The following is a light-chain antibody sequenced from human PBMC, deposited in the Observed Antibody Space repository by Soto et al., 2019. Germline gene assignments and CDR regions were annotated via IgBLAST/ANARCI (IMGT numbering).Light chain of an antibody. CDR2: EVS. CDR1: SSDVGGYDY. Sequence: QSALTQPASVSGSPGQSITISCTGTSSDVGGYDYVSWYQQYPGKAPKLMIYEVSNRPSGVSHRFSGSKSGNTASLTISGLQSEDEADYYCTSYTRNNVLFGGGTKVT. CDR3: TSYTRNNVL. J-gene: IGLJ2*01. V-gene: IGLV2-14*01.